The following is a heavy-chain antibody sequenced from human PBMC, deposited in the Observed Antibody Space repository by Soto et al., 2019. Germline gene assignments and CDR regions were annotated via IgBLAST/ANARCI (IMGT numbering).Heavy chain of an antibody. CDR1: GFTFSTYG. CDR2: IWYAGSNK. Sequence: QVQLVESGGGVVQPGRSLRLSCAASGFTFSTYGMHWVRQAPGKGLEWVAVIWYAGSNKYYADSVKGRFTISRDDSKNTLYLQMNSLRAEDTAVYYCARGTVHFDYWGQGTLVTVSS. V-gene: IGHV3-33*01. D-gene: IGHD4-17*01. CDR3: ARGTVHFDY. J-gene: IGHJ4*02.